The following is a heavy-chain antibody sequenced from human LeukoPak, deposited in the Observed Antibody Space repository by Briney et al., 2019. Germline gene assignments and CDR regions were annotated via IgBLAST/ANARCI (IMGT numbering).Heavy chain of an antibody. D-gene: IGHD3-10*01. J-gene: IGHJ4*02. V-gene: IGHV4-38-2*02. CDR2: IYHSGST. Sequence: PSETLSLTCTVSGYSISSGYYWGWIRQPPGKGLEWIGSIYHSGSTYYNPSLKSRVTISVDTSKNQFSLKLSSVTAADTAVYYCARGKPLSGSYYNNGPKFFDYWGQGTLVTVSS. CDR3: ARGKPLSGSYYNNGPKFFDY. CDR1: GYSISSGYY.